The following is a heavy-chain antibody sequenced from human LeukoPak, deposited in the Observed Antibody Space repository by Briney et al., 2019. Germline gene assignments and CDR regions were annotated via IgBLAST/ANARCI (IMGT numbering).Heavy chain of an antibody. D-gene: IGHD3-22*01. V-gene: IGHV3-23*01. Sequence: GGSLRLSCAASGFTFSSYAMSWVRQAPGKGLEWVSAISGSGGSTYYADSVKGRFTISRDNSKNTLYLQMNSLRPEDTAVYYCAKDGPTYYYESSGRSGGEYFQHWGQGTLVTVSS. CDR3: AKDGPTYYYESSGRSGGEYFQH. J-gene: IGHJ1*01. CDR1: GFTFSSYA. CDR2: ISGSGGST.